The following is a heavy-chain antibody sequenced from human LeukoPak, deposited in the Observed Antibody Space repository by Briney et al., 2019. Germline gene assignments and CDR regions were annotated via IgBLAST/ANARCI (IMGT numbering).Heavy chain of an antibody. CDR2: IFYNGST. CDR3: ARGLRGYSYGYFYY. V-gene: IGHV4-59*01. CDR1: GGSISSYF. Sequence: SETLSLTCTVSGGSISSYFWSWIRQPPGKGLEWIGYIFYNGSTNYNPSLKSRVTISVDTSKNQFSLKLSSVTAADTAVYYCARGLRGYSYGYFYYWGQGTLVTVSS. J-gene: IGHJ4*02. D-gene: IGHD5-18*01.